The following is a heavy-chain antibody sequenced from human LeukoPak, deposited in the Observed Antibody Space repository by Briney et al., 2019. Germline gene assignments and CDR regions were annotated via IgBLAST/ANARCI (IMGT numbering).Heavy chain of an antibody. J-gene: IGHJ6*02. CDR1: GGSFSGYY. CDR2: IYTSGST. CDR3: ASLIPANV. V-gene: IGHV4-59*10. Sequence: SETLSLTCAVYGGSFSGYYWSWIRQPPGKGLEWIGRIYTSGSTNYNPSLKSRVTMSVDTSKNQFSLKLSSVTAADTAVYYCASLIPANVWGQGTTVTVSS.